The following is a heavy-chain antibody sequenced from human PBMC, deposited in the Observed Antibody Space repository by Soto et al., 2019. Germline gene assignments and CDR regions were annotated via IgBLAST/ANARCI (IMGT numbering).Heavy chain of an antibody. V-gene: IGHV3-30*18. CDR2: ISYDGSNK. CDR1: GFTFSIYG. D-gene: IGHD3-10*01. J-gene: IGHJ4*02. Sequence: PGGSLRLSCAASGFTFSIYGMHWVRQAPGKGLEWVAVISYDGSNKYYADSVKGRFTISRDNSKNTLYLQMNSLRAEDTAVYYCAKVPNMEDYFDYWGQGTLVTVSS. CDR3: AKVPNMEDYFDY.